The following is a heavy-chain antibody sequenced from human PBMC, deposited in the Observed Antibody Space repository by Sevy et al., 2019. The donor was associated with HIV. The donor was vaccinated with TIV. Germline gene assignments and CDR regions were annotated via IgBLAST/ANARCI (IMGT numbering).Heavy chain of an antibody. V-gene: IGHV3-23*01. J-gene: IGHJ4*02. CDR3: AREGCTKPHDY. D-gene: IGHD2-8*01. CDR2: LSFGCGEI. Sequence: GGSLRLSCAASGFTFSKYSXSWVRQPPGKGLEWVSTLSFGCGEINYADSVKGRFTISRDNSKSSVYLQMNNLRPEDTAVYYCAREGCTKPHDYWGQGTLVTVSS. CDR1: GFTFSKYS.